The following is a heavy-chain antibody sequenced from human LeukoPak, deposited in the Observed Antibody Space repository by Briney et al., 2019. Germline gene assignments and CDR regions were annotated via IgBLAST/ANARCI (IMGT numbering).Heavy chain of an antibody. CDR3: ARGQGGNYYLNYFDY. CDR2: FYYSGGT. V-gene: IGHV4-59*01. D-gene: IGHD1-26*01. CDR1: GGSFSTYY. J-gene: IGHJ4*02. Sequence: ASETLSLTCTVTGGSFSTYYWSWIRQPPGKGLEGMGHFYYSGGTTYNPSLNSRVTFSVDTSRTQFSLKLTSVTAADTALYYCARGQGGNYYLNYFDYWGQGALVTVSS.